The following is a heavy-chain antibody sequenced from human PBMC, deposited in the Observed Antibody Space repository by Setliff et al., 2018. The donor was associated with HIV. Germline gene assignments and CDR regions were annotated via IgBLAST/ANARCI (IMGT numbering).Heavy chain of an antibody. CDR2: ISAGGGDT. D-gene: IGHD1-1*01. J-gene: IGHJ4*01. V-gene: IGHV3-23*01. Sequence: AGGSLRLSCAASGFTFSSYAMSWVRQAPGKGLEWVSTISAGGGDTYYAESVKDRFTISRDNSKNMVYLQMNSLRVEDTALYYCAKVKVPTTDLYFLDYWGQGTPVTVSS. CDR1: GFTFSSYA. CDR3: AKVKVPTTDLYFLDY.